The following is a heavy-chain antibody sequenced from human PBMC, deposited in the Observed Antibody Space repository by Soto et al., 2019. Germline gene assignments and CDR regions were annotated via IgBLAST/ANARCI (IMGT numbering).Heavy chain of an antibody. CDR2: ISYDGSNK. J-gene: IGHJ3*02. V-gene: IGHV3-30*18. Sequence: HPGGSLRLSCAASGFTFSSYGMHWVRQAPGKGLEWVAVISYDGSNKYYADSVKGRFTISRDNSKNTLYLQMNSLRAEDTAAYYCAKDLGYYPDGDAFDIWGQGTMVTVSS. CDR3: AKDLGYYPDGDAFDI. D-gene: IGHD1-26*01. CDR1: GFTFSSYG.